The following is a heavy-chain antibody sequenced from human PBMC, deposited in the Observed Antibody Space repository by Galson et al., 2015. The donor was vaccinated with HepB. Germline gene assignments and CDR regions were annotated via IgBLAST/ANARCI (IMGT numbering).Heavy chain of an antibody. CDR2: IKQDGTDK. Sequence: SLRLSCAASGFTFSGYWMTWVRQAPGRGLEWVANIKQDGTDKYYVDSVKGRFTISRDNAENSLYLQMSSLRVDDTAVYYCARGSGGPLTYGSGSLEYFHYWGQGTLVTVSS. V-gene: IGHV3-7*03. CDR3: ARGSGGPLTYGSGSLEYFHY. D-gene: IGHD3-10*01. J-gene: IGHJ1*01. CDR1: GFTFSGYW.